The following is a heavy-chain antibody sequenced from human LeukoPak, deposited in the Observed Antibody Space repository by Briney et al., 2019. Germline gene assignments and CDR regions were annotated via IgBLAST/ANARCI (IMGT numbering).Heavy chain of an antibody. V-gene: IGHV4-34*01. J-gene: IGHJ6*03. CDR2: INHSGST. CDR1: GGSFSVYY. CDR3: ARVSRYYGSGTYYNYYYYYMDV. D-gene: IGHD3-10*01. Sequence: PSETLSLTCAVYGGSFSVYYWSWIRQPPGKGLEWIGEINHSGSTNYNPSLKSRVTISVDKSKDQFSLKLSSVTAADTAVYYCARVSRYYGSGTYYNYYYYYMDVWGKGTTVTISS.